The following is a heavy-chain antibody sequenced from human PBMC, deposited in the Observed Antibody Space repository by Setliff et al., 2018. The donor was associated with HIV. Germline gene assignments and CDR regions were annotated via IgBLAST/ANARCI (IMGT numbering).Heavy chain of an antibody. CDR1: GGSFSGYY. J-gene: IGHJ3*02. CDR3: ARDYYNFQDM. D-gene: IGHD3-3*01. Sequence: SETLSLTCAVYGGSFSGYYWSWIRQPPGKGLEWIGEIIHTGSTNYNPSLKSRVTISVDTSKNQFSLKLSSVTAADTAVYYCARDYYNFQDMWGQGTMVTVSS. V-gene: IGHV4-34*12. CDR2: IIHTGST.